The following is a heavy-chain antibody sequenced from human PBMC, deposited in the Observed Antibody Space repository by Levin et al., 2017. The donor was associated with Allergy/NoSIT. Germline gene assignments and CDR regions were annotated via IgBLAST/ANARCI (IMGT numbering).Heavy chain of an antibody. D-gene: IGHD4-11*01. V-gene: IGHV3-53*01. CDR2: IYSGGST. Sequence: GESLKISCAASGFTVSSHYMSWVRQAPGKGLEWVSVIYSGGSTYYADSVKGRFTISRDNSKNTLYLQMNSLRAEDTAVYYCATYDYSNYNYFDYWGQGTLVTVSS. J-gene: IGHJ4*02. CDR3: ATYDYSNYNYFDY. CDR1: GFTVSSHY.